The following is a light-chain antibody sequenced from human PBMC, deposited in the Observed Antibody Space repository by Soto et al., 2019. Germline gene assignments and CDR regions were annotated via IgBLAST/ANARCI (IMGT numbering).Light chain of an antibody. CDR2: AAS. V-gene: IGKV1-27*01. Sequence: ILISQSPSSLSAFVGDRVTITCRASQDIVNFLAWYQQKPGKVPKLLIYAASTLRSGVPSRFSGSGSGTDFTLTISSLQPEDVATYYCQKCKVAPFTFGGGTKVDIK. CDR3: QKCKVAPFT. J-gene: IGKJ4*01. CDR1: QDIVNF.